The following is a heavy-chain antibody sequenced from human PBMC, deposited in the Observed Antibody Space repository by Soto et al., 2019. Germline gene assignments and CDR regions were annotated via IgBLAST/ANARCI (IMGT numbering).Heavy chain of an antibody. J-gene: IGHJ4*02. V-gene: IGHV3-23*01. CDR3: AKDVVRLYFDWFDY. CDR1: GFTVSDYA. CDR2: ISGSSGST. Sequence: EVQLLESGGGLVQPGGSLRLSCVASGFTVSDYAMNWVRQAPGKGLEWVSSISGSSGSTYDADSVKGRFTISRDNSKNTLYLQMNSLRAEDTAVYYCAKDVVRLYFDWFDYWGQGTLVTVSS. D-gene: IGHD3-9*01.